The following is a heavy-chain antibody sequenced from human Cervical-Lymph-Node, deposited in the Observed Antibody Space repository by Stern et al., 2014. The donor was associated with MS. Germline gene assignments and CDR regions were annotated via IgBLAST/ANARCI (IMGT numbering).Heavy chain of an antibody. Sequence: QVQLEESGSELMKPWASVKVSCKASGYTLTNYPINWVRQAPGQGLELMGWINTNPGHSTYAQDFTGRFVFSLDTSVSTAYLQISNLKAEDTAVYYCARDFVDTAMITRSDYLDCWGQGTLVTVSS. J-gene: IGHJ4*02. V-gene: IGHV7-4-1*02. CDR1: GYTLTNYP. D-gene: IGHD5-18*01. CDR2: INTNPGHS. CDR3: ARDFVDTAMITRSDYLDC.